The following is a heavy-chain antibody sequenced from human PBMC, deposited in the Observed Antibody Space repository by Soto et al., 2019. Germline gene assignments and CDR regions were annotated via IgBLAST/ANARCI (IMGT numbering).Heavy chain of an antibody. CDR3: ARANYDILTGYLGDYYYYGMDV. Sequence: SVKGSCKASGCTFSSYAISWVRQAPGQGLEWMGGIIPIFGTANYAQKFQGRVTITADESTSTAYMELSSLRSEDTAVYYCARANYDILTGYLGDYYYYGMDVWGQGTTVTVSS. CDR2: IIPIFGTA. CDR1: GCTFSSYA. J-gene: IGHJ6*02. D-gene: IGHD3-9*01. V-gene: IGHV1-69*13.